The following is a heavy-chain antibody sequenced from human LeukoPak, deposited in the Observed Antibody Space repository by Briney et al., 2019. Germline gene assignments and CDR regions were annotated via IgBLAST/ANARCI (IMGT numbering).Heavy chain of an antibody. CDR1: GYTFTSYY. CDR3: ARVGKSSRYYYYYYYMDV. CDR2: INPSGGST. V-gene: IGHV1-46*01. Sequence: ASVKVSCKASGYTFTSYYMHWVRQAPGQGLEWMGIINPSGGSTSYAQKFQGRVTMTRYTSTSTVYMELSSLRSEDTAVYYCARVGKSSRYYYYYYYMDVWGKGTTVTVSS. D-gene: IGHD4-23*01. J-gene: IGHJ6*03.